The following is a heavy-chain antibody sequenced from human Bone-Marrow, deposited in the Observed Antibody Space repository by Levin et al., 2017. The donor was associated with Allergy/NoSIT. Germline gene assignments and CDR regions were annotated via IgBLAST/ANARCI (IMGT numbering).Heavy chain of an antibody. CDR1: GYTFTNYD. J-gene: IGHJ6*02. CDR2: LNPNSGNT. V-gene: IGHV1-8*01. CDR3: TRTMVRAVPDMDV. Sequence: GESLKISCKASGYTFTNYDINWVRQATGQGLECLGWLNPNSGNTGYAPKFQGRITMTRDTSITTAYMELSSLTSEDTAVYYCTRTMVRAVPDMDVWGQGTTVTVSS. D-gene: IGHD3-10*01.